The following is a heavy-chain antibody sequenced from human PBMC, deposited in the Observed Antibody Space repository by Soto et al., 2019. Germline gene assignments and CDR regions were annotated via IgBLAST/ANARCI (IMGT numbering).Heavy chain of an antibody. D-gene: IGHD2-2*01. CDR3: ARACSSTSCYPLYYYYYYMDV. Sequence: EVQLVESGGGLVQPGGSLRLSCAASGFTFSSYWMHWVRQAPGKGLVWGSRINSDGSSTNYADSVKGRLTISRDNAKYALYLQMTSLRAEDTAVYYCARACSSTSCYPLYYYYYYMDVWGKGTTVTVSS. CDR2: INSDGSST. J-gene: IGHJ6*03. CDR1: GFTFSSYW. V-gene: IGHV3-74*01.